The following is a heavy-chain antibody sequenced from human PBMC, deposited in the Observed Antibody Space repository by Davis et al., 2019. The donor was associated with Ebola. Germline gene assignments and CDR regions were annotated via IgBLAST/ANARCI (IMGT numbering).Heavy chain of an antibody. CDR2: IKQDGSEK. CDR3: ARANYFDY. Sequence: GGSLRLSCAASGFTFSSYWMAWVRQAPGKGLEWVANIKQDGSEKYHVDSVKGRFTISRDNAKSSLYLQMNSLRDEDTALYYCARANYFDYWGQGSLVTVSS. V-gene: IGHV3-7*01. J-gene: IGHJ4*02. CDR1: GFTFSSYW.